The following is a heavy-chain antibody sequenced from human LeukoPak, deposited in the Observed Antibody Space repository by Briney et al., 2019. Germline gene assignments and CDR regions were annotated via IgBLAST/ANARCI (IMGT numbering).Heavy chain of an antibody. J-gene: IGHJ4*02. D-gene: IGHD2-15*01. CDR2: IYYSGST. CDR1: GGSISSSSYY. CDR3: AGTPSVYCSGGNCYPGHFDY. V-gene: IGHV4-39*07. Sequence: SETLSLTCTVSGGSISSSSYYWGWIRQPPGKGLEWIGSIYYSGSTYYNPSLKSRVTISVDTSKNQFSLKLSSVTAADTAVYYCAGTPSVYCSGGNCYPGHFDYWGQGTLVTVSS.